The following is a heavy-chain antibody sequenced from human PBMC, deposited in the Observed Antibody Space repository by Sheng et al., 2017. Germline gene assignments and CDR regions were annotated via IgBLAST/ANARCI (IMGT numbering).Heavy chain of an antibody. CDR2: IIPIFGTA. V-gene: IGHV1-69*13. CDR3: ARDRGGYCSSTSCYGAYFQH. Sequence: QVQLVQSGAEVKKPGSSVKVSCKASGGTFSSYAISWVRQAPGQGLEWMGGIIPIFGTANYAQKFQGRVTITADESTSTAYMELSSLRSEDTAVYYCARDRGGYCSSTSCYGAYFQHWGQGTLVTVSS. CDR1: GGTFSSYA. D-gene: IGHD2-2*03. J-gene: IGHJ1*01.